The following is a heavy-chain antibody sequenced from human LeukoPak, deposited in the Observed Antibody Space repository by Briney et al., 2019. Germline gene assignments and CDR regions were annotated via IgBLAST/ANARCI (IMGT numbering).Heavy chain of an antibody. D-gene: IGHD6-19*01. Sequence: SETLSLTCTVSSGSVSSGSYYWNWIRQSAGRGLEWISRFYTGGSTNYNPSLKSRVTMSVDTSKNQFSLKLTSVIATDTAVYYCARDALDSSGWFYHGMDVWGQGTTVTVSS. CDR3: ARDALDSSGWFYHGMDV. J-gene: IGHJ6*02. CDR1: SGSVSSGSYY. V-gene: IGHV4-61*02. CDR2: FYTGGST.